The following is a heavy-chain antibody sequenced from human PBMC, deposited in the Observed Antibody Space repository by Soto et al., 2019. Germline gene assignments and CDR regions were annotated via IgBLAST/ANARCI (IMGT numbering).Heavy chain of an antibody. CDR2: IYSSGKT. CDR1: GGAMSTYY. Sequence: SETLSLTCTVSGGAMSTYYWSWIRQTPRKGLEWIGYIYSSGKTNYNPSLRSRVTISVDTSKNQFSLTLRSVTAADTAVYYCVREDMSGTYYFDYWGPGIQVTVSS. J-gene: IGHJ4*02. V-gene: IGHV4-59*01. CDR3: VREDMSGTYYFDY. D-gene: IGHD3-3*01.